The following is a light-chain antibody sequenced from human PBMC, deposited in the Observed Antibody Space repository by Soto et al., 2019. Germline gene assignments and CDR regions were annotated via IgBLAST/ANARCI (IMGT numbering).Light chain of an antibody. J-gene: IGLJ3*02. CDR2: NDN. CDR3: QVWDNKSDELV. V-gene: IGLV3-21*04. Sequence: SYELTQPPSVSLAPGKTARITCGGNNIATYSVHWYRQKPGQAPVLVISNDNDRPSGIPDRFSGSNSGNTATLTIRRVEAGDEADYYCQVWDNKSDELVFGGGTKLTVL. CDR1: NIATYS.